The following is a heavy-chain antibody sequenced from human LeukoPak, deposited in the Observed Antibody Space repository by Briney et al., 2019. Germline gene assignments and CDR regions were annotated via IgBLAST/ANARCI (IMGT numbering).Heavy chain of an antibody. CDR2: MNQLGNEV. V-gene: IGHV3-7*04. CDR1: GFAFSHYW. D-gene: IGHD7-27*01. Sequence: PGGSLRLSCLASGFAFSHYWMTWVRRAPGRGLEWVANMNQLGNEVYYADSVKGRFTISRDNSKNSLYLQMRSLSVEDTAVYFCARSNWGPEAWGQGTLVTVSS. CDR3: ARSNWGPEA. J-gene: IGHJ5*02.